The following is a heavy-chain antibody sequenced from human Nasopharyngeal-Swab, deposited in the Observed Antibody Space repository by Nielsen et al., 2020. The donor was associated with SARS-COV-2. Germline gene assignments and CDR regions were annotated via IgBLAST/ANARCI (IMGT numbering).Heavy chain of an antibody. J-gene: IGHJ6*02. CDR2: IIPIFGTE. V-gene: IGHV1-69*06. Sequence: SVKVSCKASGGTFSSYAISWVRQAPGQGLEWMGGIIPIFGTENYAQKFQGRVTITADKSTSTAYMELSSLRSEDTAVYYCARGDFEVEQQLANYYYYYGMDVWGQGTTVTVSS. D-gene: IGHD6-13*01. CDR1: GGTFSSYA. CDR3: ARGDFEVEQQLANYYYYYGMDV.